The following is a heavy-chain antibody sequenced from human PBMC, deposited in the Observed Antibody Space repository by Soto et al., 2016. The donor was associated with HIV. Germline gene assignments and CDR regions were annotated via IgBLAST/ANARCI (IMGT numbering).Heavy chain of an antibody. CDR2: ISGSGGST. CDR1: GFTFSSYA. Sequence: EVQLLESGGGLVQPGGSLRLSCAASGFTFSSYAMSWVRQAPGKGLEWVSAISGSGGSTYYADSVKGRFTISRDNSKNTLYLQMNSLRAEDTAVYYCALKYGDYAAGDYAFDIWGQGTMVTVSS. CDR3: ALKYGDYAAGDYAFDI. V-gene: IGHV3-23*01. D-gene: IGHD4-17*01. J-gene: IGHJ3*02.